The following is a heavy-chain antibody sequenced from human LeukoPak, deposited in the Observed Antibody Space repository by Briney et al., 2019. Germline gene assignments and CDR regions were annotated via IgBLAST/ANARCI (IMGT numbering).Heavy chain of an antibody. CDR2: INTNTGNP. V-gene: IGHV7-4-1*02. CDR3: ARFTMVRGITGYYYHMDV. CDR1: GYTFTNFA. D-gene: IGHD3-10*01. Sequence: ASVKVSCKASGYTFTNFAISWVRQAPGQGLEWMGWINTNTGNPTYAQGFTGRFVFSLDTSVSTVYLQISSLKAEDTAEYYCARFTMVRGITGYYYHMDVWGKGTTVTIS. J-gene: IGHJ6*03.